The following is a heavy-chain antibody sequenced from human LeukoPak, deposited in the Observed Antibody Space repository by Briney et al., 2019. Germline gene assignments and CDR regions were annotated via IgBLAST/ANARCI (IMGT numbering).Heavy chain of an antibody. Sequence: GGSLRLSCAASGFTFSSYAMSWVRQAPGKGLEWLSAISGSGGSTYYADSVKGRFTISRDNSKNTLYLQMNSLRAEDTAVYYCAKGLQRWPYATFFDYWGQGTLVTVSS. J-gene: IGHJ4*02. CDR3: AKGLQRWPYATFFDY. CDR2: ISGSGGST. CDR1: GFTFSSYA. V-gene: IGHV3-23*01. D-gene: IGHD5-24*01.